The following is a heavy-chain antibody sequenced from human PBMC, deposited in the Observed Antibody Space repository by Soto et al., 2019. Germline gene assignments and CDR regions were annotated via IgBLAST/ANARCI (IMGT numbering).Heavy chain of an antibody. CDR2: IHHSGRT. D-gene: IGHD3-10*01. CDR3: ALTRRTRAFDS. J-gene: IGHJ4*02. CDR1: GVSFSDNY. Sequence: KTSETLSLTCGVSGVSFSDNYWTWLRQPPGRGLEWIAEIHHSGRTNYNPSLKSRVTISVDSSKNQLSLKLSSVTAADTATYYCALTRRTRAFDSWGQGTVVTVSS. V-gene: IGHV4-34*01.